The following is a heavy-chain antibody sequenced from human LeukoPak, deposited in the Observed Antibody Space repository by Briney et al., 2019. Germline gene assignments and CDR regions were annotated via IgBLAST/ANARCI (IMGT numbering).Heavy chain of an antibody. CDR1: GGSISSYY. Sequence: SETLSLTCTVSGGSISSYYWSWIRQPPGKGLEWIGYMYYSGSTKYNPSLKSRVTISVDTSKNQFSLKLSSVTAADTAVYYCARTYCSSTSCFEACWGQGTLVTVSS. CDR2: MYYSGST. J-gene: IGHJ4*02. D-gene: IGHD2-2*01. CDR3: ARTYCSSTSCFEAC. V-gene: IGHV4-59*01.